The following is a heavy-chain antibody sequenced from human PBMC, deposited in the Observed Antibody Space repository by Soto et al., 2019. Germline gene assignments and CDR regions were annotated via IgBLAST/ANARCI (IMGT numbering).Heavy chain of an antibody. CDR3: ARVTVANSMDV. D-gene: IGHD4-4*01. J-gene: IGHJ6*03. CDR2: IYYSGST. V-gene: IGHV4-31*03. CDR1: GGSISSGGYY. Sequence: QVQLQESGPGLVKPSQTLSLTCTVSGGSISSGGYYWSWIRQYPGKGLEWIGYIYYSGSTYYNPSLKSRLTIALDTSKNQFSLKLSSVTAADTAVYYCARVTVANSMDVWGKGTTVTVSS.